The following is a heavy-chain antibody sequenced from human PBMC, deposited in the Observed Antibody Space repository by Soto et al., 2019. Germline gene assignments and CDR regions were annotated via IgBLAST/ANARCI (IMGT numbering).Heavy chain of an antibody. CDR1: GGTFSIHA. V-gene: IGHV1-69*12. J-gene: IGHJ3*02. CDR2: IIPIFTTT. CDR3: AREVAADGTFREDVFDI. Sequence: QVHLVQSGAEVKKPGSSVKVSCKAPGGTFSIHAINWVRQAPGQGLEWMGRIIPIFTTTNYAQKFQGRVTMTADESTITAYLELSSLTHDDTAVYYCAREVAADGTFREDVFDIWGQGTLVTVSS. D-gene: IGHD6-13*01.